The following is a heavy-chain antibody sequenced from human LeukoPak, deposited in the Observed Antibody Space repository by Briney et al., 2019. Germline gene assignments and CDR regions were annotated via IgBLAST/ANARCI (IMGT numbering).Heavy chain of an antibody. CDR3: ARLPTGDY. CDR1: RFTISSNY. J-gene: IGHJ4*02. V-gene: IGHV3-53*01. Sequence: GGSLRLSCAAYRFTISSNYVSWVRQAPGKGLEWVSVIYSGGSTYYADSLKGRITISRDNAKNTVYLQMNSLRAEDTAVYYCARLPTGDYWGQGTLVTVSS. CDR2: IYSGGST.